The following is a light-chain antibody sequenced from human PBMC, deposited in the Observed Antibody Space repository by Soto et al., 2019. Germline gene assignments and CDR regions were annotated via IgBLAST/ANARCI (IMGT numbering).Light chain of an antibody. CDR3: QQSYSSPPT. CDR2: DAS. CDR1: QSISNH. Sequence: DIQMTQSPSSLSASVEDRVIITCRASQSISNHLNWYQQKPGKAPELLIHDASTLQSGVPSRFSGSGSGTDFALTISTLQPEDFAFFYCQQSYSSPPTFGQGTKVEIK. V-gene: IGKV1-39*01. J-gene: IGKJ1*01.